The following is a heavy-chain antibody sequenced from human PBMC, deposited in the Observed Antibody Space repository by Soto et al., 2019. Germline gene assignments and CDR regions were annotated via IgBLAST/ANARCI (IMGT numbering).Heavy chain of an antibody. Sequence: EVQMVESGGGLVKPGGSLRLSCAASGFTFSVYRMNWVRQAPGKGLEWVSSMDSSFTYIYYADSVKGRFTISRDNAKNSLFLQMNSLRAEDTAVYYCARSWKSYWYFDLWGRGTLVTVSS. CDR3: ARSWKSYWYFDL. D-gene: IGHD1-1*01. CDR1: GFTFSVYR. CDR2: MDSSFTYI. J-gene: IGHJ2*01. V-gene: IGHV3-21*01.